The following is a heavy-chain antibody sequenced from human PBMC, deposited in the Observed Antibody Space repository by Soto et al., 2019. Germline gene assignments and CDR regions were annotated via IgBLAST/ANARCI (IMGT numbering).Heavy chain of an antibody. CDR1: GYTFTSYG. CDR3: ARAVVTDGPYYYYGMDV. D-gene: IGHD2-21*02. V-gene: IGHV1-18*01. J-gene: IGHJ6*02. CDR2: ISAYNGNT. Sequence: ASVKVSCKASGYTFTSYGIRWVRQAPGQGLEWMGWISAYNGNTNYAQKLQGRVTMTTDTSTSTAYMELRSLRSDDTAVYYCARAVVTDGPYYYYGMDVWGQGTTVTVSS.